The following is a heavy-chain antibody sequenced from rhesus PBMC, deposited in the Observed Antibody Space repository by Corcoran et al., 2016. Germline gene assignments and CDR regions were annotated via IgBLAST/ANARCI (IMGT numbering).Heavy chain of an antibody. Sequence: EVQLVETGGGLVQPGGSLKLSCAASGLIFSDYAMSWVRQAPGKGLEWVSAINSGGDTTYYADSVKGRFTISRDNSKNTLSLQMNSLRAEDTAVYYCAKYDSTFYDNDYWGQGVLVTVSS. CDR2: INSGGDTT. D-gene: IGHD3-28*01. CDR3: AKYDSTFYDNDY. CDR1: GLIFSDYA. J-gene: IGHJ4*01. V-gene: IGHV3S5*01.